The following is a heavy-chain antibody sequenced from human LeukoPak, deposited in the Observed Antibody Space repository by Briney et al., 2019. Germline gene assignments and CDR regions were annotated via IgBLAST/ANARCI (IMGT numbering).Heavy chain of an antibody. CDR1: GFTFSSYA. CDR3: AKDVRSRDGYNLGGFDP. CDR2: ISGSGGST. V-gene: IGHV3-23*01. J-gene: IGHJ5*02. D-gene: IGHD5-24*01. Sequence: PGGSLRLSCAASGFTFSSYAMSWVRQAPGKGLEWVSAISGSGGSTYYADSVKGRFTISRDNSKNTLYLQMNSLRAEDTAVYYCAKDVRSRDGYNLGGFDPWGQGTLVTVSS.